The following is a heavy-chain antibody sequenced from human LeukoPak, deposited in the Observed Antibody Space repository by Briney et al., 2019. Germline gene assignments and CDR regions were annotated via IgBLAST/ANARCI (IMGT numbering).Heavy chain of an antibody. J-gene: IGHJ5*02. Sequence: ASVKVSCKASGYTFTSYAMHWVRQAPGVRLEWMGWINAGNANTKYSQKFQGRVTITRDTSASTAYMELSSLRSEDTAVYYCARTRVALAGANWFDPWGQGTLVTVSS. CDR2: INAGNANT. CDR3: ARTRVALAGANWFDP. D-gene: IGHD6-19*01. V-gene: IGHV1-3*01. CDR1: GYTFTSYA.